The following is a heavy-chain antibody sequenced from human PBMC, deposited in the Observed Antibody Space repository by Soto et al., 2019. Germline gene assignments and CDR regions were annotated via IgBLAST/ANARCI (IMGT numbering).Heavy chain of an antibody. V-gene: IGHV5-51*01. D-gene: IGHD3-3*01. J-gene: IGHJ6*02. CDR1: GYSFTSYW. Sequence: PGESLKISCKGSGYSFTSYWIGWVRQMPGKGLEWMGIIYPGDSDTRYSPSFQGQVTISADKSISTAYLQWSSLRAEDTAVYYCAKETRMRITIFGVVIPHDYYYYGMDVWGQGTTVTVSS. CDR3: AKETRMRITIFGVVIPHDYYYYGMDV. CDR2: IYPGDSDT.